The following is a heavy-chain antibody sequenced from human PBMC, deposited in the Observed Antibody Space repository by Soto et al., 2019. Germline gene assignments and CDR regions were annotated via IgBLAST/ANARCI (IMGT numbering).Heavy chain of an antibody. V-gene: IGHV4-39*01. CDR2: IYYSGST. CDR3: ARSPTYYDILTGTPMDV. J-gene: IGHJ6*03. Sequence: SETLSLTCTVSGGSISSSSYYWGWIRQPPGKGLEWIGSIYYSGSTYYNPSLKSRVTISVDTSKNQFSLKLSSVTAADTAVYYCARSPTYYDILTGTPMDVWGKGTTVTVSS. D-gene: IGHD3-9*01. CDR1: GGSISSSSYY.